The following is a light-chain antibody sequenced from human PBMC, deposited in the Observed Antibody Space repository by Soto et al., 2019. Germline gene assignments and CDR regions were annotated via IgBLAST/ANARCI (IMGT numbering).Light chain of an antibody. CDR2: GAS. CDR1: QSVSNSY. V-gene: IGKV3-20*01. Sequence: EIVLTQSPGTLSLSPGERATLYCKASQSVSNSYLAWYQQKPGQAPRLLIYGASSRATDAPDRFSGSESGTDFTLTIDRLAPEDSAVYYCQQYSTSPRTFGQGTKVEVK. CDR3: QQYSTSPRT. J-gene: IGKJ1*01.